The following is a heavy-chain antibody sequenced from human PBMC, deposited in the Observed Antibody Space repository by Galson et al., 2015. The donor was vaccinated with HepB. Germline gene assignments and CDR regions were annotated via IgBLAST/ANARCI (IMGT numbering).Heavy chain of an antibody. CDR3: ARDRLHSLDY. CDR1: GSSFTSNG. CDR2: ISINSGNT. V-gene: IGHV1-18*04. Sequence: SVKVSCKASGSSFTSNGISWVRQAPGQGLEWLRWISINSGNTNYAQRLQGRVTLTRDTSTNTAYMELRRLRSDDAAVYYCARDRLHSLDYWGQGTLVTVSS. J-gene: IGHJ4*02.